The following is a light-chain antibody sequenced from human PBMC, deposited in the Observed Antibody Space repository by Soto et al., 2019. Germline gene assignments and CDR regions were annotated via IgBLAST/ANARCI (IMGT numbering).Light chain of an antibody. CDR2: DAS. J-gene: IGKJ3*01. V-gene: IGKV1-5*01. Sequence: DIQMTQSPSALSASVGDRVTITCRASQSISSWLAWYQQKPGKAPKLLIYDASSLESRVPSRFSGSGSGTEFTLTISGLRPDDFTTYYCQEYKTAPFIFGPGTKVDIK. CDR1: QSISSW. CDR3: QEYKTAPFI.